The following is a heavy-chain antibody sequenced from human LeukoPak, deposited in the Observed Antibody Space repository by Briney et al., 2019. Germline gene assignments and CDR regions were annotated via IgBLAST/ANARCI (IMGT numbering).Heavy chain of an antibody. CDR3: TREPSGTYWYFDL. Sequence: GGSLRLSCAASGFTFNNYCMHWVRQAPGKGPVWVSRINGDGSDTHSADSVKGRFTISRDNAKNTLYLQMNSLGAEDTAVYYCTREPSGTYWYFDLWGRGTLVTVSS. J-gene: IGHJ2*01. CDR1: GFTFNNYC. CDR2: INGDGSDT. V-gene: IGHV3-74*01. D-gene: IGHD1-26*01.